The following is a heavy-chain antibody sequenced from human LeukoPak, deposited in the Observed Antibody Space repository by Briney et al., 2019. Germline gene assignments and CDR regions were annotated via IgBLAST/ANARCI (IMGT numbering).Heavy chain of an antibody. D-gene: IGHD1-26*01. J-gene: IGHJ4*02. Sequence: ASVKVSCKASGYTFSSYGISWVRQAPGQGLEWLGYISAYNGNTNYAQKVQGRITMTTDTSTSTAYMEMRSLRSDDTAVYYCARTILLGATRLLDYWGQGTLVTVSS. CDR1: GYTFSSYG. CDR2: ISAYNGNT. CDR3: ARTILLGATRLLDY. V-gene: IGHV1-18*01.